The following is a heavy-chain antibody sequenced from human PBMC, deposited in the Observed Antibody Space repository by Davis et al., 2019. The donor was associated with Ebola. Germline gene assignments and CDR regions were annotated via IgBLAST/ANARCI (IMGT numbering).Heavy chain of an antibody. CDR1: GFTFSSYS. Sequence: PGGSLRLSCAASGFTFSSYSMNWVRQAPGKGLEWVSSSSSSSYIYYADSVKGRFTISRDNAKNSLYLQMNSLRAEDTAVYYCAREAIVLMVYASGTWFDPWGQGTLVTVSS. V-gene: IGHV3-21*01. CDR2: SSSSSYI. D-gene: IGHD2-8*01. J-gene: IGHJ5*02. CDR3: AREAIVLMVYASGTWFDP.